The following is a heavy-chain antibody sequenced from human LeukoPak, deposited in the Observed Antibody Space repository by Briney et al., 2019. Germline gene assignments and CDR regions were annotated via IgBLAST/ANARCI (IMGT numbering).Heavy chain of an antibody. Sequence: PGGSLRLSCAASGFTFSNAWMSWVRQAPGKGLEWVSAISGSGGTTYNADSVKGRFTISRDNSKNTLYLQLNSLRAEDTAVYYCAKGAGNFDWSYHDYWGQGTLVTVSS. CDR1: GFTFSNAW. J-gene: IGHJ4*02. D-gene: IGHD3-9*01. V-gene: IGHV3-23*01. CDR3: AKGAGNFDWSYHDY. CDR2: ISGSGGTT.